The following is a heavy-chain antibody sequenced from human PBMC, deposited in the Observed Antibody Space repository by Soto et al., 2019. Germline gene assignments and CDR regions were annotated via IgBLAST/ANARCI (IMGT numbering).Heavy chain of an antibody. CDR1: GGSLNSHY. V-gene: IGHV4-59*11. D-gene: IGHD7-27*01. CDR2: IYYSGIT. CDR3: ARELGGYFDY. Sequence: QVPLQESGPGLAKPSETLSLICTVSGGSLNSHYWSWIRQPPGKGLEWIGYIYYSGITDYKSSLRSRVTMSVDTSKNQFSLRLSSLTAADTAVYYCARELGGYFDYWGRGTLVTVSS. J-gene: IGHJ4*02.